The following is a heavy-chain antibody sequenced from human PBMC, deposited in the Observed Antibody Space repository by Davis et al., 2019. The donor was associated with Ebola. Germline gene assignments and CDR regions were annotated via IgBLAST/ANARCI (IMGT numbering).Heavy chain of an antibody. CDR1: GFRFSRYW. V-gene: IGHV3-74*01. CDR3: ARDQDVVLGEDVYGLDV. D-gene: IGHD2-15*01. J-gene: IGHJ6*02. Sequence: HTGGSLRLSCAASGFRFSRYWMHWVRPGPGTGPVWVARSSRDGSSRIYADSVKGRFPISRDNANKTLELEMNSLRAEDTAVYYCARDQDVVLGEDVYGLDVWGQGTTVTVSS. CDR2: SSRDGSSR.